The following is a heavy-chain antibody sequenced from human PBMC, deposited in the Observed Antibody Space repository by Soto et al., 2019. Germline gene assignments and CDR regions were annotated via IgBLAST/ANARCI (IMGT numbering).Heavy chain of an antibody. CDR1: GFTFSNYV. CDR3: ANWEGEY. Sequence: EVQLLESGGGLVQPGGSLRLSCAASGFTFSNYVMTWVRQAPGKGLEWVSSISGSGDSTYYAESVKGRFSISRDNSKNTLYLQMNSLRVDDTAVYYCANWEGEYWGQGTLVTVSS. J-gene: IGHJ4*02. D-gene: IGHD1-26*01. V-gene: IGHV3-23*01. CDR2: ISGSGDST.